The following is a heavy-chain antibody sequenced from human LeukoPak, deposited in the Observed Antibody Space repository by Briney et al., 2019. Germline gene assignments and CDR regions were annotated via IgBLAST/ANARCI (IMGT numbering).Heavy chain of an antibody. J-gene: IGHJ5*02. CDR1: GYSFTSYW. D-gene: IGHD5-18*01. Sequence: GESLKISCKGSGYSFTSYWIGWVRQMPGKGLEWMGIIYPGDSDTRYSPSFQGQVTTSADKSISTAYLQWSSLKAPDTAMYYCARVPIGYSYGSPHNWFDPWGQGTLVTVSS. CDR3: ARVPIGYSYGSPHNWFDP. V-gene: IGHV5-51*01. CDR2: IYPGDSDT.